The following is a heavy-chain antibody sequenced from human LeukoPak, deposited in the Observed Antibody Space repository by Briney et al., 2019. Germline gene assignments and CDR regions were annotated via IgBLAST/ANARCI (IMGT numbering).Heavy chain of an antibody. CDR3: ARDLCSSTSCYEGFDP. CDR2: IIPIFGTA. Sequence: ASVKVSCKASGGTFITYAISWVRQAPGQGLEWMGGIIPIFGTANYAQKFQGRVTITADESTSTAYMELSSLRSEDTAVYYCARDLCSSTSCYEGFDPWGQGTLVTVSS. CDR1: GGTFITYA. V-gene: IGHV1-69*13. J-gene: IGHJ5*02. D-gene: IGHD2-2*01.